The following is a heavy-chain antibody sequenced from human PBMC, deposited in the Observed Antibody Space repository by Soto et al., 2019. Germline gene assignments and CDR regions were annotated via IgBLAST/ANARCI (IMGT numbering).Heavy chain of an antibody. CDR2: IVVGRGNT. V-gene: IGHV1-58*01. J-gene: IGHJ4*02. D-gene: IGHD2-15*01. Sequence: SWEVCCQASGFPFTNSAVPRVRQACGQRFEWIGWIVVGRGNTNYAQQFQERVTSTRDMSTSAAYVELSSLRSEDTAVYYCAVAARYCSGGSCYTYEYGGQGTLVTVSS. CDR3: AVAARYCSGGSCYTYEY. CDR1: GFPFTNSA.